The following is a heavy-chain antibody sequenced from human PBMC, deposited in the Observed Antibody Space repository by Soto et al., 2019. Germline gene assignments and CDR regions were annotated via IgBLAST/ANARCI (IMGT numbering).Heavy chain of an antibody. V-gene: IGHV3-33*01. CDR1: GFSFSLYG. CDR2: IWYDGSKR. CDR3: ARSPYTTGYHYGMDA. D-gene: IGHD3-9*01. J-gene: IGHJ6*02. Sequence: GGSMRLSCAASGFSFSLYGMHWVRQPPGKGLEWVAVIWYDGSKRYYADSVQGRFTISRDNSKSTLYLEMNSLRAEDTALYYCARSPYTTGYHYGMDAWGQGTTVTVSS.